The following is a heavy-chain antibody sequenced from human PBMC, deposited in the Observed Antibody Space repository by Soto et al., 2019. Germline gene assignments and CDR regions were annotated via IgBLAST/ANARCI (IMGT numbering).Heavy chain of an antibody. CDR2: FDPEDGET. Sequence: ASVKVSCKVSGYTLTELSMHWVRQAPGKGLEWMGGFDPEDGETIYAQKFQGRVTTTEDTSTDTAYMELSSLRSEDTAVCYCAPGVGSWSPFFWFDPWGQGALVTVS. V-gene: IGHV1-24*01. CDR3: APGVGSWSPFFWFDP. D-gene: IGHD6-13*01. J-gene: IGHJ5*02. CDR1: GYTLTELS.